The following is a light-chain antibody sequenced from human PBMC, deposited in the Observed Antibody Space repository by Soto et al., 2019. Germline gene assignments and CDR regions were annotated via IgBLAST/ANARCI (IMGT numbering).Light chain of an antibody. J-gene: IGLJ3*02. CDR1: KIGSES. CDR2: YDS. Sequence: SYELTQPPSVSVAPGKTARITCGGNKIGSESVHWYQQKPGQAPILIISYDSDRPSGIPERFSGSNSENTATLTISRVEAGDEADYYCQVWDGSSDQQVFGGGTKLTVL. V-gene: IGLV3-21*04. CDR3: QVWDGSSDQQV.